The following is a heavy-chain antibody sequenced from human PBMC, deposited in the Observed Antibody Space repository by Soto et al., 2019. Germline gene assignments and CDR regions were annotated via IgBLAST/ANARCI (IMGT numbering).Heavy chain of an antibody. CDR3: ARTGRWQDLVNSRPFYYKGV. CDR1: GGSFSGYY. CDR2: INHIGST. V-gene: IGHV4-34*01. J-gene: IGHJ6*03. D-gene: IGHD1-26*01. Sequence: QVQLQQWGAGLLKPSETLSLTCAVYGGSFSGYYLSWIRQPPGKGLEWVGEINHIGSTNYNPSLQSRVSTSVHMCSNQISVKVTSVTGADTAVYYCARTGRWQDLVNSRPFYYKGVWGDGTTVTASS.